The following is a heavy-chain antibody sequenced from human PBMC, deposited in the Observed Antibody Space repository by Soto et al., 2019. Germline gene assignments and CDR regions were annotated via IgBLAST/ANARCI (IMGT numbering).Heavy chain of an antibody. CDR1: GDSFSSNNYY. CDR2: MFYSGST. Sequence: SETLSLTCTVSGDSFSSNNYYWGWIRQPPGKGLEWIGSMFYSGSTYYNPSLKSRVTISVDTSKNQFSLKLSSVTAADTAVYYCARVPDYWGQGTLVTVSS. V-gene: IGHV4-39*07. J-gene: IGHJ4*02. CDR3: ARVPDY.